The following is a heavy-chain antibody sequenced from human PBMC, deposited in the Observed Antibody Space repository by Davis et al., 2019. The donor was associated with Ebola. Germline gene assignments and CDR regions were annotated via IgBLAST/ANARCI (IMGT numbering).Heavy chain of an antibody. CDR3: ARDCFGGGWYSYGMDV. D-gene: IGHD6-19*01. Sequence: GESLKISCAASGFTFSSYAMHWVRQAPGKGLEWVANIKQDGSEKYYADSVKGRFTISRDNSKNTLYLQMNSLRAEDTAVYYCARDCFGGGWYSYGMDVWGQGTTVTVSS. J-gene: IGHJ6*02. CDR2: IKQDGSEK. V-gene: IGHV3-33*08. CDR1: GFTFSSYA.